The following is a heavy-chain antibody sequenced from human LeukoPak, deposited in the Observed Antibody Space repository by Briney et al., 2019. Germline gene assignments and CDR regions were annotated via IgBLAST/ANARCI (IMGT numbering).Heavy chain of an antibody. CDR3: ARVVRPAVTIFGVATRPVYYYMDV. Sequence: SGTLSLTCTVSGGSISSTSYFWGWIRQPPGKGLEWIGTIFYSGTTYYNPSLESRVTISVDTSKNQFSLKLSSVTAADTAVYYCARVVRPAVTIFGVATRPVYYYMDVWGKGTTVTVSS. V-gene: IGHV4-39*01. CDR1: GGSISSTSYF. J-gene: IGHJ6*03. D-gene: IGHD3-3*01. CDR2: IFYSGTT.